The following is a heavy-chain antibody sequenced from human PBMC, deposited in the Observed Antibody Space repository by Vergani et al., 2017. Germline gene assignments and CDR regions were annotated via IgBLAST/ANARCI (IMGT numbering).Heavy chain of an antibody. D-gene: IGHD3-10*01. J-gene: IGHJ4*02. CDR1: GYTFFNYG. CDR3: ASDGTYYYDSGSFYLFDY. CDR2: IRADTGDT. V-gene: IGHV1-18*04. Sequence: QVQLVQSGPEVKRPGASVKVSCKTSGYTFFNYGVNWIRRAPGPGFEWLGWIRADTGDTKYSGRLQDRVTLTTDSSTNTAYMELRSLKSGDPAVYYCASDGTYYYDSGSFYLFDYWGQGTLVTVSS.